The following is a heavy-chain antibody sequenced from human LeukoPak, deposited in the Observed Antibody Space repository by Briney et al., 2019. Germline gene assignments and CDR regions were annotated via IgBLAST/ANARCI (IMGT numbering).Heavy chain of an antibody. CDR3: AREYSSSSGSVSDY. CDR1: GFTYSSYN. CDR2: ISSSSSTI. Sequence: GGSLRLSCAASGFTYSSYNMLCAPPAPGKGLEGVSYISSSSSTIYYADSVKGRFTISRDNAKNSLYLQMNSLRDEDTAVYYCAREYSSSSGSVSDYWGQGTLVTVSS. D-gene: IGHD6-6*01. V-gene: IGHV3-48*02. J-gene: IGHJ4*02.